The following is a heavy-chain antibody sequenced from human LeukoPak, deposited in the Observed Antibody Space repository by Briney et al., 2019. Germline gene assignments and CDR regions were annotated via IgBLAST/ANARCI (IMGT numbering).Heavy chain of an antibody. Sequence: PGGSLRLSCAASGFTFSSYGMHWVRQAPGKGLEWVAVISYDGSNKYYADSVKGRFTISRDNSKNTLYLQVNSLRAEDTAVYYCASLMALGYYYGMDVWGQGTTVTVSS. CDR2: ISYDGSNK. CDR3: ASLMALGYYYGMDV. D-gene: IGHD3-16*01. CDR1: GFTFSSYG. J-gene: IGHJ6*02. V-gene: IGHV3-30*03.